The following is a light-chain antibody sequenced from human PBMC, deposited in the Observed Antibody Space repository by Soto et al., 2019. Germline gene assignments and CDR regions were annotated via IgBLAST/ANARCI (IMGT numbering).Light chain of an antibody. J-gene: IGKJ5*01. CDR1: QSVSSY. Sequence: IGISQSTSAVSVSPRGKTTIIFRASQSVSSYLAWYQQKPGQAPRLLIYDASNRATGIPARFSGSGSGTDFTLTISSLEPEDFAVYYCQQRSNWPITSAQRTRLEI. CDR2: DAS. CDR3: QQRSNWPIT. V-gene: IGKV3-11*01.